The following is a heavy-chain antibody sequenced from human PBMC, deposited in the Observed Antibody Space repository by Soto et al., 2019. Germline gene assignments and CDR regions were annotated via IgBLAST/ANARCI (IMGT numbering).Heavy chain of an antibody. V-gene: IGHV1-69*04. CDR3: ARDGIAVAGTDPDAFDI. Sequence: ASVKVSCKASGGTFSSYTISWVRQAPGQGLEWMGRIIPILGIANYAQKFQGRVTITADKSTSTAYMELSSLRSEDTAVYYCARDGIAVAGTDPDAFDIWGQGTMVTVSS. CDR2: IIPILGIA. J-gene: IGHJ3*02. D-gene: IGHD6-19*01. CDR1: GGTFSSYT.